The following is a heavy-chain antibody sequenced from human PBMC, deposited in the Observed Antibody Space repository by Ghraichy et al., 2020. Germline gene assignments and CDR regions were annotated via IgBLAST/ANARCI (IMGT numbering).Heavy chain of an antibody. CDR1: GFNFNNYA. J-gene: IGHJ4*02. CDR3: ARNPSYYYGSGSYYCDY. Sequence: GESLNISCAASGFNFNNYAMSWVRQAPGKGLEWVSGISGSGSRTYYADSVKGRFTISRDNSKNTLYLQMNSLRAEDTAVYYCARNPSYYYGSGSYYCDYWGQGTLVTVSS. V-gene: IGHV3-23*01. D-gene: IGHD3-10*01. CDR2: ISGSGSRT.